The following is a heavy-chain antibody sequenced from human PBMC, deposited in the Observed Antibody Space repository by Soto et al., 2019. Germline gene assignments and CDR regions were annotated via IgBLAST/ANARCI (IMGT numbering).Heavy chain of an antibody. Sequence: QVQLVESGGGVVQPGRSLRLSCAASGFTFSSYGMHWVRQAPGKGLEWVAVIWYDGSNKYYADSVKGRFTISRDNSKNTLYLQMNSLRAEDTAVYYCAREGTYCSGGSCYPPFDSWGQGTLVTVSS. CDR3: AREGTYCSGGSCYPPFDS. J-gene: IGHJ4*02. D-gene: IGHD2-15*01. CDR2: IWYDGSNK. CDR1: GFTFSSYG. V-gene: IGHV3-33*01.